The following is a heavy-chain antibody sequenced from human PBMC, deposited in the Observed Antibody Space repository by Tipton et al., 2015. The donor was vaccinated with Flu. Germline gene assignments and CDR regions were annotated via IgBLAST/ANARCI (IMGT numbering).Heavy chain of an antibody. CDR3: ATLERG. D-gene: IGHD1-1*01. Sequence: SLRLSCAASGFTFGNDWMTWVRQAPGKGLEWVAEMYQDGSGKYYVDSVKGRFTVSRDNAKNSLYLQMNSLRVEDTAVYYCATLERGWGQGTLVTVSS. CDR2: MYQDGSGK. J-gene: IGHJ4*02. CDR1: GFTFGNDW. V-gene: IGHV3-7*01.